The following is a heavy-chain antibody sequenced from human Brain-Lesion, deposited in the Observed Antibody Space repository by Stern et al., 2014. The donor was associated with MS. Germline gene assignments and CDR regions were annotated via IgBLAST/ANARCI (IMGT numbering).Heavy chain of an antibody. CDR3: AEGGSYGFVY. CDR2: ITPFTGNT. Sequence: VQLVESGAEVKKTGSSVKVSCQASGNTFTNRYLHWVRQAPGQALEWMGWITPFTGNTNYAQNFQDRVTITMDRSMSTAYMDLSSLRSDDTAIYFCAEGGSYGFVYWGQGNLVTVSS. D-gene: IGHD4-17*01. CDR1: GNTFTNRY. J-gene: IGHJ4*02. V-gene: IGHV1-45*02.